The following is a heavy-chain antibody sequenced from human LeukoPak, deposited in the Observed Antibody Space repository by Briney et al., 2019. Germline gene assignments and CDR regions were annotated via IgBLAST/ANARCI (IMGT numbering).Heavy chain of an antibody. V-gene: IGHV3-21*01. D-gene: IGHD5-12*01. CDR1: GFTFSSYS. CDR2: ISSSSSYI. CDR3: ARVSPSGYIVATITGFDY. J-gene: IGHJ4*02. Sequence: PGGSLRLSCAASGFTFSSYSMNWVRQAPGKGLEWVSSISSSSSYIYYADSVKGRFTISRDNAKNSLYLQMNSLRAEDTAVYYCARVSPSGYIVATITGFDYWGQGTLVTVSS.